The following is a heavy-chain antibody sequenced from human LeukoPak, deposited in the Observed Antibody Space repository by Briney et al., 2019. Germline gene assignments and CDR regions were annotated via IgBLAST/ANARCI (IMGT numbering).Heavy chain of an antibody. Sequence: GGSPRLSCAASGFTFSSYSMNWVRQAPGKGLEWVSSISSSSSYIYYADSVKGRFTISRDNAKNSLYLQMNSLRAEDTAVYYCARGYYDFWSGYPAIDYWGQGTLVTVSS. J-gene: IGHJ4*02. D-gene: IGHD3-3*01. CDR1: GFTFSSYS. CDR2: ISSSSSYI. CDR3: ARGYYDFWSGYPAIDY. V-gene: IGHV3-21*01.